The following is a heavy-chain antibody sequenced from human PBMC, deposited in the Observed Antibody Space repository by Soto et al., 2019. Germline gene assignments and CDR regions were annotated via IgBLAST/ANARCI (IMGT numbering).Heavy chain of an antibody. J-gene: IGHJ6*02. D-gene: IGHD3-10*01. CDR2: IIPIFGTA. CDR3: ASTPGVIIGGSYSHGMDV. Sequence: QVQLVQSGAEVKKPGSSVKVSCKASGGTFSSYAISWVRQSPGQGLEWMGGIIPIFGTANYAQKFQGRVTIHTDESTSTAYMGLSSLRYEDTAVYYCASTPGVIIGGSYSHGMDVWGQGTTVTVSS. CDR1: GGTFSSYA. V-gene: IGHV1-69*05.